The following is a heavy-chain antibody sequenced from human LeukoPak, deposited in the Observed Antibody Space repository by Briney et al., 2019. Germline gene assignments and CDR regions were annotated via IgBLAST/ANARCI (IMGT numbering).Heavy chain of an antibody. CDR3: ARDDSGHDPPFDY. CDR2: INPNSGGT. Sequence: GASVKVSCKASGYTFTGYYMHWVRQAPGQGLEWMGWINPNSGGTNYAQKFQGRVTMTRDTSISTAYMELSRLRSDDTAVYYCARDDSGHDPPFDYWGQGTLVTVSS. V-gene: IGHV1-2*02. D-gene: IGHD5-12*01. CDR1: GYTFTGYY. J-gene: IGHJ4*02.